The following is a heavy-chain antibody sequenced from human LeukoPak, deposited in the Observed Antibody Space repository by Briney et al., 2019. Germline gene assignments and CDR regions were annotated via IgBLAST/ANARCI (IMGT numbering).Heavy chain of an antibody. Sequence: SETLSLTCTVSGGSISSSSYYWGWIRQPPGKGLEWIGSIYYSGSTYYNPSLKSRVTISVDTSKNQFSLKLSSVTAADTAVYYCARARGDFWSGPSGSYCYMDVWGKGTTATVSS. D-gene: IGHD3-3*01. CDR2: IYYSGST. CDR1: GGSISSSSYY. J-gene: IGHJ6*03. V-gene: IGHV4-39*07. CDR3: ARARGDFWSGPSGSYCYMDV.